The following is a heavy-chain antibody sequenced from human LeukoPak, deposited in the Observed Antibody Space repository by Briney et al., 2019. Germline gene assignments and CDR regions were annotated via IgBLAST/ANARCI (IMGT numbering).Heavy chain of an antibody. V-gene: IGHV4-61*02. CDR1: GGSISSGSYY. Sequence: TASETLSLTCTVSGGSISSGSYYWRWIRQPAGKGLEWIGRIYTSGSTNYNPSLKSRVTISVDTSKNQFSLKLSSVTAADTAVYYCARGSYYDILTGPPLFDYWGQGTLVTVSS. CDR2: IYTSGST. J-gene: IGHJ4*02. D-gene: IGHD3-9*01. CDR3: ARGSYYDILTGPPLFDY.